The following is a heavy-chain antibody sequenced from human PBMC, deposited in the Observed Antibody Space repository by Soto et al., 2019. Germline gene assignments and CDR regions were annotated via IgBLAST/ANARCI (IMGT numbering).Heavy chain of an antibody. V-gene: IGHV3-30*18. D-gene: IGHD4-17*01. Sequence: GGSLRLSCAASGFTFSSYGMHWVRQAPGKGLEWVAVISYDGSNKYYADSVKGRFTISRDNSKNTLYLQMNSLRAEDTALYYCAKILQLGDYAYYYYGMDVWGQGTTVTVSS. J-gene: IGHJ6*02. CDR1: GFTFSSYG. CDR3: AKILQLGDYAYYYYGMDV. CDR2: ISYDGSNK.